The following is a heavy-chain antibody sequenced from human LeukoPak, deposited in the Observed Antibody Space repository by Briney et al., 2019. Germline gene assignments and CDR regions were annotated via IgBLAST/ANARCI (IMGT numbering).Heavy chain of an antibody. V-gene: IGHV3-7*03. CDR2: IKQDGSDK. CDR3: ARGTYSSGWYPDYFDY. CDR1: GFTFSDYW. D-gene: IGHD6-19*01. J-gene: IGHJ4*02. Sequence: GGSLRLSCVASGFTFSDYWMSWVGQAPGKGLEWVANIKQDGSDKYYADSMKGRFTISRDNAKDSLYLQMNSLRAEDTAVYFCARGTYSSGWYPDYFDYWGQGTLVTVSS.